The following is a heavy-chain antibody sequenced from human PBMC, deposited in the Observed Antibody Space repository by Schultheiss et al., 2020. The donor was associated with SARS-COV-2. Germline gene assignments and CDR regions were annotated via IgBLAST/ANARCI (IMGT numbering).Heavy chain of an antibody. V-gene: IGHV3-74*01. CDR3: AKARTTVTPTTFDY. CDR2: INSDGYST. CDR1: GFTFSSYW. D-gene: IGHD4-17*01. Sequence: GGSLRLSCTASGFTFSSYWMHWVRQGPGKGLEWVSRINSDGYSTTYADPVKGLFTVSRDNAKNTLYLQMNSLRAEDTAVYYCAKARTTVTPTTFDYWGQGTLVTVSS. J-gene: IGHJ4*02.